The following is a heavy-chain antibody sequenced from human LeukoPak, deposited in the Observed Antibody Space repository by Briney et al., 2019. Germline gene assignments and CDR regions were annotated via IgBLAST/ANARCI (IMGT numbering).Heavy chain of an antibody. V-gene: IGHV4-39*01. D-gene: IGHD4-17*01. CDR2: IYYSGST. Sequence: SETLSLTCTVSGGSISSSSYYWGWIRQPPGKGLEWIGSIYYSGSTYYNPSLKSRVTISVDTSKNQFSLRLSSVTAADTAVYYCARLRRYYFDYWGQGTLVTVSS. J-gene: IGHJ4*02. CDR1: GGSISSSSYY. CDR3: ARLRRYYFDY.